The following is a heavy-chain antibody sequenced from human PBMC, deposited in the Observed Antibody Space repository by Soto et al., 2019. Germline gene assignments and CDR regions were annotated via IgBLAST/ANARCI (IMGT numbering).Heavy chain of an antibody. D-gene: IGHD3-3*01. CDR3: AGGPIYFFWSGNPDMYYRYDMDV. Sequence: GASVKVSCKASGYTFTSYGMSWVRQAPGQGLEWMGWISAYNGNTNYAQKLQGRVTMTTDTSTSTAYMELRSLRSDDTAVYYCAGGPIYFFWSGNPDMYYRYDMDVWGKGTTVTVSS. J-gene: IGHJ6*04. V-gene: IGHV1-18*04. CDR2: ISAYNGNT. CDR1: GYTFTSYG.